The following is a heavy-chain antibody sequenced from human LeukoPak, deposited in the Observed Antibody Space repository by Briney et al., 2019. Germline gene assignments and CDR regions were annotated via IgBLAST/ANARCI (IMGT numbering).Heavy chain of an antibody. CDR1: GGSISSYY. V-gene: IGHV4-59*12. Sequence: NPSETLSLTCTVSGGSISSYYWSWIRQPPGKGLEWIGYIYYSGSTNYNPSLKSRVTISVDTSKNQFSLKLSSVTAADTAVYYCARDGGMTTVALDYWGQGTLVTVSS. J-gene: IGHJ4*02. CDR2: IYYSGST. D-gene: IGHD4-11*01. CDR3: ARDGGMTTVALDY.